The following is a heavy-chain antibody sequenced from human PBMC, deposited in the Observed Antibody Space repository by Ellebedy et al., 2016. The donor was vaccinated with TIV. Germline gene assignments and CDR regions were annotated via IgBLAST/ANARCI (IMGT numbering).Heavy chain of an antibody. CDR3: ARSKGVKYSSGWLAYYYYGMDV. J-gene: IGHJ6*02. CDR2: ISSSGSTI. D-gene: IGHD6-19*01. V-gene: IGHV3-11*04. CDR1: GFTFSDYY. Sequence: GESLKISXAASGFTFSDYYMSWIRQAPGKGLEWVSYISSSGSTIYYADSVKGRFTISRDNSKNTLYLQMNSLRAEDTAVYYCARSKGVKYSSGWLAYYYYGMDVWGQGTTVTVSS.